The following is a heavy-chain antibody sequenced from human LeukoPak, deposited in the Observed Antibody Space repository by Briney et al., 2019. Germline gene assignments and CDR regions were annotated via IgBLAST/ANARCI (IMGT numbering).Heavy chain of an antibody. Sequence: NTGGSLRLSCLASGFTFRDYYMTWIRQAPGKGLEWISFISSRGTTTDYADSVKGRFTISRDNSENTLYLQINSLRVEDTAVYYCAKDTPTTGYHLDSWGQGTLVTVSS. CDR2: ISSRGTTT. CDR1: GFTFRDYY. J-gene: IGHJ4*02. D-gene: IGHD1-1*01. V-gene: IGHV3-11*04. CDR3: AKDTPTTGYHLDS.